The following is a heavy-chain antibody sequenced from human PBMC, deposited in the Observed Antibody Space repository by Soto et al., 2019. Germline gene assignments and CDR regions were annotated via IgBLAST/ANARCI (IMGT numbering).Heavy chain of an antibody. Sequence: SETLSLTCTVSGGSISSSSYYWGWLRQPPGKGLEWIGSIYYSGSTYYNPSLKSRVTISVDTSKTQFSLKLSSVTAADTAVYYCARLYRDLFCGGDCSNWFDPWGQGTLVTVSS. CDR2: IYYSGST. V-gene: IGHV4-39*01. CDR3: ARLYRDLFCGGDCSNWFDP. D-gene: IGHD2-21*02. J-gene: IGHJ5*02. CDR1: GGSISSSSYY.